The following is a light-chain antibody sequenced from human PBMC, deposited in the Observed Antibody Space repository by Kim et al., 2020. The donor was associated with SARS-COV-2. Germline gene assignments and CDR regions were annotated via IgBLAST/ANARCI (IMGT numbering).Light chain of an antibody. CDR3: QQANSFPRT. Sequence: AWVGDRVTITWRASQDISSWLAWYQQKPGKAPKLLIYAASTLQSGVPSRVSGSGSGTDFTLTISSLQPEDYATYYCQQANSFPRTFGPGTKVDIK. J-gene: IGKJ3*01. V-gene: IGKV1-12*01. CDR2: AAS. CDR1: QDISSW.